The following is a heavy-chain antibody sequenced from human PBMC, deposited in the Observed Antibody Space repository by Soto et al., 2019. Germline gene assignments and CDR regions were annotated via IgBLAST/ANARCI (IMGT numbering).Heavy chain of an antibody. CDR3: ARPLTVVTPPRYYGMDV. J-gene: IGHJ6*02. D-gene: IGHD2-15*01. CDR2: IIPIFGTA. V-gene: IGHV1-69*13. CDR1: GGTFSSYA. Sequence: SVKVSCKASGGTFSSYAISWVRQAPGQGLEWMGGIIPIFGTANYAQKFQGRVTITADEPTSTAYMELSSLRSEDTAVYYCARPLTVVTPPRYYGMDVWGQGTTVTVSS.